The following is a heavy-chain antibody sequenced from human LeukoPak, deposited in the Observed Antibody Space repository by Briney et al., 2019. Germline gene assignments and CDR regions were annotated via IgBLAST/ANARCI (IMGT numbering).Heavy chain of an antibody. Sequence: SETLSLTCPVYVWSYSGYYWTGIRQPPGKGMDWIGEINHSGSTNYNPSFKSRVSISVDTSKNHFCLRLSSVTAADTAVYYCARGLEGKDAFDIWGQGARGTVSS. CDR1: VWSYSGYY. J-gene: IGHJ3*02. CDR2: INHSGST. CDR3: ARGLEGKDAFDI. V-gene: IGHV4-34*01.